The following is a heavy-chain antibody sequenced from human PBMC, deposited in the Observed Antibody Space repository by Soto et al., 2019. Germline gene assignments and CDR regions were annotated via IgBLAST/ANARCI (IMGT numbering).Heavy chain of an antibody. CDR2: IYYSGST. Sequence: PSETLSLTCTVSGGPISSYYWSWIRQPPGKGLEWIGYIYYSGSTNYNPSLKSRVTISIDSSKNQFSLKLSSVTAADTAVYYCARGVGVNSRVTHSHYYGMDVWGQGTTVTVSS. J-gene: IGHJ6*02. CDR3: ARGVGVNSRVTHSHYYGMDV. V-gene: IGHV4-59*01. CDR1: GGPISSYY. D-gene: IGHD3-22*01.